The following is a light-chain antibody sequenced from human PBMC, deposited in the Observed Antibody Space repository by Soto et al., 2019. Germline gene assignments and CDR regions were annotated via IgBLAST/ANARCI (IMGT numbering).Light chain of an antibody. CDR3: QQYGRSPMFT. CDR2: GAS. CDR1: QSVSSNY. Sequence: EIVLTQSPGTLSLSPGERATLSCRASQSVSSNYLAWYQQKPGQAPRLLIYGASRGAAGIPGRFSGSGSGTDFTLTISRLEPKDFAVYFCQQYGRSPMFTFGQGTKLEIK. J-gene: IGKJ2*01. V-gene: IGKV3-20*01.